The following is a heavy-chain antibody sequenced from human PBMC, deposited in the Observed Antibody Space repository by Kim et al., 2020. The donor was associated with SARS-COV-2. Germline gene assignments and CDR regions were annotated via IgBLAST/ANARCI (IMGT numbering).Heavy chain of an antibody. J-gene: IGHJ6*02. CDR3: ARDLAAAGTSSYYYYGMDV. V-gene: IGHV1-69*13. CDR1: GGTFSSYA. D-gene: IGHD6-13*01. Sequence: SVKVSCKASGGTFSSYAISWVRQAPGQGLEWMGGIIPIFGTANYAQKFQGRVTITADESTSTAYMELSSLRSEDTAVYYCARDLAAAGTSSYYYYGMDVWGQGTTVTVSS. CDR2: IIPIFGTA.